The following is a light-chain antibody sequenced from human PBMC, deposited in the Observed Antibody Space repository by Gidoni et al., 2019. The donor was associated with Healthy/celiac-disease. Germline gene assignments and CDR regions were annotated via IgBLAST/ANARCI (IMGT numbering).Light chain of an antibody. J-gene: IGKJ3*01. Sequence: EIVLTQSPGTLSLSPGERATLSCRASQSVSSSYLAWYQQKPGQAPRLLIYGASSRATGIPDRFSGSESGTDFTLTISRLEPEDFAVYYCRQYGSSTGGFTFGPGTKVDIK. V-gene: IGKV3-20*01. CDR2: GAS. CDR1: QSVSSSY. CDR3: RQYGSSTGGFT.